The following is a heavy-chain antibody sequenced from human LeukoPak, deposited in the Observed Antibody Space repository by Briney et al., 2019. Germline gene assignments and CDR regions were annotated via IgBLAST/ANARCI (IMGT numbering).Heavy chain of an antibody. CDR3: ARAGPENLNWRYYIDF. Sequence: PSETLSLTCTVSGDSINKYFWSWLRQSPGKGLEWLGYISHSGNTNYHPSLKSRVTISLDKSNNQFSLRLSSVTAADTAVYYCARAGPENLNWRYYIDFWGQGSLVTVSS. J-gene: IGHJ4*02. D-gene: IGHD1-1*01. V-gene: IGHV4-59*01. CDR1: GDSINKYF. CDR2: ISHSGNT.